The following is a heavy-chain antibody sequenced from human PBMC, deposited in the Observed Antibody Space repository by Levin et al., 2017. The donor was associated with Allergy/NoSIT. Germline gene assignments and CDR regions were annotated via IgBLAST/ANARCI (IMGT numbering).Heavy chain of an antibody. Sequence: VKVSCKPSGYTFTSYGISWVRQAPGQGLEWMGWISAYNGNTDSAQKFQGRVTMTTDTATSTAYMELRSLRSDDTAVYYCARDTPCSTSSCYIHYYYGMDVWGQGTTVTVSS. V-gene: IGHV1-18*01. D-gene: IGHD2-2*02. CDR3: ARDTPCSTSSCYIHYYYGMDV. J-gene: IGHJ6*02. CDR1: GYTFTSYG. CDR2: ISAYNGNT.